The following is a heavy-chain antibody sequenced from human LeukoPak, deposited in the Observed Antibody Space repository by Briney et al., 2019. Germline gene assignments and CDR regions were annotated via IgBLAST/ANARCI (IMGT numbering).Heavy chain of an antibody. CDR3: ARDHQIAVAGPYYYYYYYMDV. CDR1: GFTFSDYY. Sequence: GGSLRLSCAASGFTFSDYYMSWIRQAPGKGLEWVSYISSSGSTIYYADSVKGRFTISRDNAKNSLYLQMNSLRAEDTAVYYCARDHQIAVAGPYYYYYYYMDVWGKGTTVTISS. V-gene: IGHV3-11*01. CDR2: ISSSGSTI. J-gene: IGHJ6*03. D-gene: IGHD6-19*01.